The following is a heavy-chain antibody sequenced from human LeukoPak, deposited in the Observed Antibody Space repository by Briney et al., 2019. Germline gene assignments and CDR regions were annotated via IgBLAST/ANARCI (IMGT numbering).Heavy chain of an antibody. CDR1: GGSISSSSYY. CDR2: IYYSGST. D-gene: IGHD3-22*01. V-gene: IGHV4-39*01. J-gene: IGHJ4*02. Sequence: SETLSLTCTVSGGSISSSSYYWGWIRQPPGKGLEWIGSIYYSGSTYYNPSLTSRVTISVDTSKNQFSLKLSSATAADTAVYYCARQTYYDSTPIDYWGQGTLVTVSS. CDR3: ARQTYYDSTPIDY.